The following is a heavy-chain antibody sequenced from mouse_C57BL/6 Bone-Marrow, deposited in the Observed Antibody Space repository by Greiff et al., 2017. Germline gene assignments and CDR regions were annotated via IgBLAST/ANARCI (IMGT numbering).Heavy chain of an antibody. D-gene: IGHD2-3*01. CDR3: ARRSIYDGFAY. CDR1: GYTFTSYG. V-gene: IGHV1-81*01. Sequence: QVQLQQSGAELARPGASVKLSCKASGYTFTSYGISWVKQRTGQGLEWIGESYPRSGNTYYNEKFKGKATLTADKSSSTAYMELRSLTSEDSAVYFCARRSIYDGFAYWGQGTLVTVSA. CDR2: SYPRSGNT. J-gene: IGHJ3*01.